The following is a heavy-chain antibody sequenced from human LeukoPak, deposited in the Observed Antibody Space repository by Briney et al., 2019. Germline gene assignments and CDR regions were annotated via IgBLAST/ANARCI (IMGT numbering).Heavy chain of an antibody. CDR1: GGTFNGYY. V-gene: IGHV4-34*01. CDR3: ARYSTVYYYYYYMDV. Sequence: SETLSLTCTVYGGTFNGYYWSWIRQPPGKGLEWIGEINHSGSTNYNPSLKSRVTISVDTSKNQFSLKLSSVTAADTAVYYCARYSTVYYYYYYMDVWGKGTTVTISS. D-gene: IGHD6-13*01. J-gene: IGHJ6*03. CDR2: INHSGST.